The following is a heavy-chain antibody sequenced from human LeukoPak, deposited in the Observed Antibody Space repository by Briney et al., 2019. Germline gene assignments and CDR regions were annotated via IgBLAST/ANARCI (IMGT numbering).Heavy chain of an antibody. J-gene: IGHJ4*02. CDR3: AREIVAGAFDS. D-gene: IGHD6-19*01. Sequence: GGSLRLSCAVSGFNVNDYYISWIRQAPGKGLEWVSDIGSSDAIIAYGDSVRGRFTISRDFASSSLYLQMTSLRVEDTAVYYCAREIVAGAFDSWGQGTLVTVSS. CDR1: GFNVNDYY. V-gene: IGHV3-11*01. CDR2: IGSSDAII.